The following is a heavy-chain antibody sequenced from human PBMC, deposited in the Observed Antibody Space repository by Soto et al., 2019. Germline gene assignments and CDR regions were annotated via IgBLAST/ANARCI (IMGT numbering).Heavy chain of an antibody. Sequence: QVQLVQSGAEVREPGASVRVSCKASGFSLSTCYIHWVRQAPGQGLEWMALISPSGDKVAYAQKFQGRVTVTRDTSISTVHMELTSLTSEDTGIYYCAREPPGTRGFEYGGQGTLVTVSS. CDR3: AREPPGTRGFEY. D-gene: IGHD4-17*01. CDR1: GFSLSTCY. J-gene: IGHJ4*02. CDR2: ISPSGDKV. V-gene: IGHV1-46*01.